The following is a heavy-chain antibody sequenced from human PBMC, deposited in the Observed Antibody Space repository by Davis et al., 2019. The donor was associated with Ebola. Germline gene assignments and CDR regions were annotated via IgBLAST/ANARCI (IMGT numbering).Heavy chain of an antibody. CDR1: GDSIGSVSYY. Sequence: MPSETLSLTCTVSGDSIGSVSYYWDWIRQSPGKGLEWIGSIYYSGSTYYKPSLKSRVTISVDTSKNQFSLKLSSVAAADTALYYCARLISTYSSTWWDYWGQGTLVTVSS. CDR3: ARLISTYSSTWWDY. CDR2: IYYSGST. V-gene: IGHV4-39*01. J-gene: IGHJ4*02. D-gene: IGHD6-13*01.